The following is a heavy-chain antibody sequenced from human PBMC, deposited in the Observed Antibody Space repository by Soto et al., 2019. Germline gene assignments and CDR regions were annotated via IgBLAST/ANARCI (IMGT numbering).Heavy chain of an antibody. D-gene: IGHD3-10*01. Sequence: VGSLRLSCAASWFTFSSYGMHWVRQAPGKGLEWVALIWYDGSKKYYADSVKGRFTISRDDSKNTLYLQMNSLRAEGTAVYYCARGSEGNAFDIWGRGTMVT. CDR2: IWYDGSKK. V-gene: IGHV3-33*01. CDR1: WFTFSSYG. CDR3: ARGSEGNAFDI. J-gene: IGHJ3*02.